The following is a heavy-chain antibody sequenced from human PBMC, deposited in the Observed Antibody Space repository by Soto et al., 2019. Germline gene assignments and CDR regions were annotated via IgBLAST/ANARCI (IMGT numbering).Heavy chain of an antibody. V-gene: IGHV1-18*01. CDR3: AGDAPPPELRFLEWHNYDYNGMDV. D-gene: IGHD3-3*01. J-gene: IGHJ6*02. Sequence: GASVKVSCKTSGYSFTAYGISWVRQAPGQGLEWMGWISCYNGKTKYAQKVQGRVTMTTDTSTSTAYMEVRSLRSDDTAIYYCAGDAPPPELRFLEWHNYDYNGMDVWGQGTTVTAP. CDR1: GYSFTAYG. CDR2: ISCYNGKT.